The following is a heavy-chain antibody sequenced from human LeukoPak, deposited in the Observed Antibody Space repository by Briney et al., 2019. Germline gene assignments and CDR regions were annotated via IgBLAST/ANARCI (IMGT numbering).Heavy chain of an antibody. J-gene: IGHJ4*02. CDR1: GFTFSSFE. V-gene: IGHV3-48*03. D-gene: IGHD3-10*01. CDR2: ISSSGSIM. Sequence: GGSLRLSCAASGFTFSSFEMNWVRQAPGKGLEWVSYISSSGSIMYYADSVKGRFTISRDNAKNSLYLQMNSLRAEGTAVYYCAREGVRGQAYYFDYGGQGTLVTVSS. CDR3: AREGVRGQAYYFDY.